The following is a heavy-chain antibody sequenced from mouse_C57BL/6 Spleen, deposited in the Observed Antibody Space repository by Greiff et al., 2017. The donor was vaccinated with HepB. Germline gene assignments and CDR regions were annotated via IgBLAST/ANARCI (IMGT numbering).Heavy chain of an antibody. CDR3: ARDYYDYDGGAMDY. V-gene: IGHV1-64*01. Sequence: QVQLKQPGAELVKPGASVKLSCKASGYTFTSYWMHWVKQRPGQGLEWIGMIHPNSGSTNYNEKFKSKATLTVDKSSSTAYMQLSSLTSEDSAVYYCARDYYDYDGGAMDYWGQGTSVTVSS. CDR2: IHPNSGST. D-gene: IGHD2-4*01. CDR1: GYTFTSYW. J-gene: IGHJ4*01.